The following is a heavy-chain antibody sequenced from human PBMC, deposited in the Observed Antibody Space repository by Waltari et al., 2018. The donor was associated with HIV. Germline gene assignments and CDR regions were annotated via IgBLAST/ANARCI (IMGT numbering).Heavy chain of an antibody. J-gene: IGHJ4*02. CDR1: GFTFSDYS. D-gene: IGHD6-6*01. V-gene: IGHV3-48*01. CDR2: ISSSSSTI. Sequence: EVQLVESGGGLVQPGGSLRLSCAASGFTFSDYSMNWVRQAPGKVLEWVSYISSSSSTIYYADSGKGRFTISRDNAKNSLYLQMNSLRAEDTAVYYCARDPVYSGSSLVYYFDYWGQGTLVTVSS. CDR3: ARDPVYSGSSLVYYFDY.